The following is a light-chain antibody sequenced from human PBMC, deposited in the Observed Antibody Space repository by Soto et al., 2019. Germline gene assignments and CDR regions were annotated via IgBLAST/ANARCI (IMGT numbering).Light chain of an antibody. J-gene: IGKJ1*01. V-gene: IGKV1-9*01. CDR3: QQYNSAPWT. CDR2: AAS. CDR1: QGISSY. Sequence: IQLTQSPSSLSASVGDRVTITCRASQGISSYLAWYQQKPGKAPKLLIYAASTLQSGVPSRFSGSGSGTEFTLTISSLQPDDFATYYCQQYNSAPWTFGQGTKVDIK.